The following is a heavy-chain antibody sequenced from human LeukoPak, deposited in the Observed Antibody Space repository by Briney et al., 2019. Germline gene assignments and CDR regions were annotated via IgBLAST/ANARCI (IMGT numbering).Heavy chain of an antibody. Sequence: GGSLRLSCAASGFSISNYYMFWARQAPGKGLEWVSVIYATGNTYYANSVKGRFTISRDNSENTLYLQMNSLRVGDTAVYYCAQTYGSGSYPFDYWGQGTLVTVSS. J-gene: IGHJ4*02. CDR2: IYATGNT. CDR1: GFSISNYY. V-gene: IGHV3-53*01. D-gene: IGHD3-10*01. CDR3: AQTYGSGSYPFDY.